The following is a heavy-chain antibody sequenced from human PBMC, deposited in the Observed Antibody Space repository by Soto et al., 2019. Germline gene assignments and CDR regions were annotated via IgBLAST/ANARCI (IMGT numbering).Heavy chain of an antibody. Sequence: VQLLESGGGLVQPGGSLRLSCAASGFTFTSCAMSWVRQAPGKGLEWVSAISGTAGNTHHADSVKGRFTISRDISKNALYLQMNSLRAEDTAVYYCAKGDWAYSAGHFDYWGQGTLVTVSS. J-gene: IGHJ4*02. CDR1: GFTFTSCA. V-gene: IGHV3-23*01. D-gene: IGHD4-4*01. CDR3: AKGDWAYSAGHFDY. CDR2: ISGTAGNT.